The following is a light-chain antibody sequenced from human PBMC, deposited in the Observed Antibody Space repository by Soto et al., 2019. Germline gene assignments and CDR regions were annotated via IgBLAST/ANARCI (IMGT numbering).Light chain of an antibody. CDR2: GSS. Sequence: EIVLTQSPGILSLSPGERATLSCRASQTVSGNYLAWYQQKPGQSPRLLIYGSSDRATGIPDRFSGSGSGTDFTLTINRVEPEDFAVYYCQQYGGSPPYTFGQGTTLEI. V-gene: IGKV3-20*01. CDR3: QQYGGSPPYT. J-gene: IGKJ2*01. CDR1: QTVSGNY.